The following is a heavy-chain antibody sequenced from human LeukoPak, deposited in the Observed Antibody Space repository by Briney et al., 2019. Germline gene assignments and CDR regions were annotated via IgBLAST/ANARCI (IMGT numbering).Heavy chain of an antibody. Sequence: GGSLRLSCAASGFTFSSYAMSWVRQAPGKGLEWFSAISGSGGSTYYADSVKGRFTISRDNSKNTLYLQMNSLRAEDTAVYYCAKDQPYYYDSSAVPTFDYWGQGTLVTVSS. CDR3: AKDQPYYYDSSAVPTFDY. CDR1: GFTFSSYA. D-gene: IGHD3-22*01. CDR2: ISGSGGST. J-gene: IGHJ4*02. V-gene: IGHV3-23*01.